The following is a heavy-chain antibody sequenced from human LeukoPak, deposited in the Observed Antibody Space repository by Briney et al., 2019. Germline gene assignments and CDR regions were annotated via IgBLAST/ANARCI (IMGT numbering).Heavy chain of an antibody. D-gene: IGHD6-6*01. CDR2: TYYRSKWYN. J-gene: IGHJ4*02. CDR3: ARDRSGMGQLVPYFDY. V-gene: IGHV6-1*01. CDR1: GDSVSSNSAA. Sequence: SQTLSLTCAISGDSVSSNSAAWNWIRQSPSRGLEWLGRTYYRSKWYNDYAVSVKSRITISPDTSKNQFSLQLNSVTPEDTAVYYCARDRSGMGQLVPYFDYWGQGTLVTVSS.